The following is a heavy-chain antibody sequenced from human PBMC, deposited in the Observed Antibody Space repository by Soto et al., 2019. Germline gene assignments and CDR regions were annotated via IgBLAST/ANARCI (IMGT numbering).Heavy chain of an antibody. V-gene: IGHV4-30-2*01. Sequence: SETLSLTCTVSGGSISSGGYSWSWIRQPPGKGLEWIGYIYHSGSTYYNPSLKSRVTISVDTSTSTLYMELTSLRSEDTAVYYCARGGHVVVVTAAFDYWGQGTLVTVSS. CDR2: IYHSGST. CDR3: ARGGHVVVVTAAFDY. CDR1: GGSISSGGYS. D-gene: IGHD2-21*02. J-gene: IGHJ4*02.